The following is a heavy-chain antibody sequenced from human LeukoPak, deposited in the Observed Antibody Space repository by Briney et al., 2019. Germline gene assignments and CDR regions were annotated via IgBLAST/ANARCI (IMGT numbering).Heavy chain of an antibody. V-gene: IGHV3-30*02. CDR3: AKDSLADIDY. Sequence: KSGGSLRLSCAASGFIFSSYSMYWVRQAPGKGLEWVSFIRHDGSIKNYADSVKGRSTISRDNSKNTLYLQMNSLRAEDTAGYYCAKDSLADIDYWGQGTLVTVSS. CDR2: IRHDGSIK. D-gene: IGHD3-16*01. J-gene: IGHJ4*02. CDR1: GFIFSSYS.